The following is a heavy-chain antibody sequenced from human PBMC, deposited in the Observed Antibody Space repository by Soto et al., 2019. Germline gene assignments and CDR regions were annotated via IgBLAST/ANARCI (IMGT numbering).Heavy chain of an antibody. CDR1: GFTFTKYA. CDR2: LASSGDKT. CDR3: ARVAGALLPFDY. D-gene: IGHD7-27*01. Sequence: XGSRRLSCAASGFTFTKYAMTWVRQAPGKGLEWVSALASSGDKTYYADSVKGRFTISRDIAKSMVYLQLNSLRAEDTAIYYCARVAGALLPFDYWGQGILVTVSS. J-gene: IGHJ4*02. V-gene: IGHV3-23*01.